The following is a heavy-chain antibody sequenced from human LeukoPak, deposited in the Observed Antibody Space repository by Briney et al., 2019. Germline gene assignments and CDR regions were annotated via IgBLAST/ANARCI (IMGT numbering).Heavy chain of an antibody. J-gene: IGHJ5*02. CDR2: INHSGST. Sequence: SETLSLACAVYGGSFSDYSWSWLRQTPEKGLEWIGEINHSGSTNYNPSLKSRVIMSVDTSKNQFSVKLRSVTAADTAVYYCARHGVVTWFDPWGQGTLVTVSS. CDR3: ARHGVVTWFDP. CDR1: GGSFSDYS. D-gene: IGHD3-16*01. V-gene: IGHV4-34*01.